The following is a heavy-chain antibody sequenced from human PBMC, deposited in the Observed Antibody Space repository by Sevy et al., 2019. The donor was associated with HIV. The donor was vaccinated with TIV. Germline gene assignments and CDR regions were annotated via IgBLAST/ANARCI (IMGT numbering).Heavy chain of an antibody. CDR2: ISPTGGSI. J-gene: IGHJ2*01. CDR3: ARDLGYRGYDDITTSYPTSVYFDL. Sequence: GGSLRLSCAASGFTFSDNYMSWIRQAPGKGLEWVAYISPTGGSIYYADSVEGRFSLSRDNAKNSLYLQMYSLGADDTAVYYCARDLGYRGYDDITTSYPTSVYFDLWGRGTQVTVSS. V-gene: IGHV3-11*01. D-gene: IGHD5-12*01. CDR1: GFTFSDNY.